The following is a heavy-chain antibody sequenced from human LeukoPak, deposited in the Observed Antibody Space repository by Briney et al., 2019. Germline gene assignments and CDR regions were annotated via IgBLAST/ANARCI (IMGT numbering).Heavy chain of an antibody. D-gene: IGHD3-3*01. CDR1: GYTFTSYG. V-gene: IGHV1-18*01. CDR3: ARGTLRDFWSGQRGEAFDY. CDR2: ISAYNGNT. J-gene: IGHJ4*02. Sequence: GESLKISCKGSGYTFTSYGISWVRQAPGQGLEWMGWISAYNGNTNYAQKLQGRVTMTTDTSTSTAYMELRSLRSDDTAVYYCARGTLRDFWSGQRGEAFDYWGQGTLVTVSS.